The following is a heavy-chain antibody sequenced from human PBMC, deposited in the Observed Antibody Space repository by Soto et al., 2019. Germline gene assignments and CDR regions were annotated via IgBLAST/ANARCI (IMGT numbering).Heavy chain of an antibody. CDR2: INHSGST. CDR1: GGSFSGYY. J-gene: IGHJ3*02. V-gene: IGHV4-34*01. CDR3: ARGQSRAFDI. Sequence: ETLSLTFSVYGGSFSGYYWSWIRQPPGKGLELIWEINHSGSTNYNPSLKSRVTISVDTSKNQFSLKLSSVTAADTAVYYCARGQSRAFDIWGQGTMVTVSS.